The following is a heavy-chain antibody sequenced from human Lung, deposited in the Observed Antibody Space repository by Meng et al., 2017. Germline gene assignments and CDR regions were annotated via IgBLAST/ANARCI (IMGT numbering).Heavy chain of an antibody. CDR3: ARSLGLHWGYSYGWTDYYFDY. Sequence: SVKVSCKASGGTFSSYAISWVRQAPGQGLEWMGGIIPIFGTANYAQKFQGRVMITADESTSTAYMELSSLRTEDTAVYYCARSLGLHWGYSYGWTDYYFDYWGQGTLVTVSS. D-gene: IGHD5-18*01. V-gene: IGHV1-69*13. J-gene: IGHJ4*02. CDR1: GGTFSSYA. CDR2: IIPIFGTA.